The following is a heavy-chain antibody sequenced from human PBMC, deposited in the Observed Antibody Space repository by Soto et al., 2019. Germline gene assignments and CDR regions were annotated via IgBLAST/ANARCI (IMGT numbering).Heavy chain of an antibody. CDR1: GGTFSSYT. V-gene: IGHV1-69*02. CDR2: IIPILGIA. D-gene: IGHD3-3*01. Sequence: QVQLVQSGAEVKKPGSSVKVSCKASGGTFSSYTISWVRQAPGQGLEWMGRIIPILGIANYAKKFQGRVTITADKSTSTAYMELSSLRSEDTAVYYCARGDYDFWSGRTDAFDIWGQGTMVTVSS. J-gene: IGHJ3*02. CDR3: ARGDYDFWSGRTDAFDI.